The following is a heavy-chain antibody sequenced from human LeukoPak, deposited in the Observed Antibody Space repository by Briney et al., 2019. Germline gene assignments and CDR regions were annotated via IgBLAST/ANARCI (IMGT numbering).Heavy chain of an antibody. CDR2: IYHSGST. J-gene: IGHJ4*02. V-gene: IGHV4-39*01. D-gene: IGHD6-13*01. CDR1: GGSVSNGSYY. Sequence: SETLSLTCTVSGGSVSNGSYYWGWIRQPPGKGLEWIGSIYHSGSTYYNPSLKSRVTISVDTSKNQFSLKLSSVTAADTAVYYCARLAAAAGRGDYYFDYWGQGTLVTVSS. CDR3: ARLAAAAGRGDYYFDY.